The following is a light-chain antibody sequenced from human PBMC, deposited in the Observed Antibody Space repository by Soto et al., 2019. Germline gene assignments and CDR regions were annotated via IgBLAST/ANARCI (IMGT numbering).Light chain of an antibody. J-gene: IGKJ4*01. CDR2: DVS. V-gene: IGKV3-11*01. Sequence: EVVLTQSPATLSLSPGERATLSCRSSQSVRTYLAWYQQKPGQAPRLLIHDVSDRATGLPARFSGSGSGTDFTLPISSLEPEDFAVYYCQQRSSWPLTFGGGTKVDIK. CDR3: QQRSSWPLT. CDR1: QSVRTY.